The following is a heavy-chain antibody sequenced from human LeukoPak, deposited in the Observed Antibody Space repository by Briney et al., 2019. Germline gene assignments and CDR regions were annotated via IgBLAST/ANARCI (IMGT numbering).Heavy chain of an antibody. V-gene: IGHV3-11*05. CDR3: ARVRKFYYDSSGYFDY. J-gene: IGHJ4*02. D-gene: IGHD3-22*01. Sequence: PGGSLRLSCAASGFTFSDYYMSWIRQAPGKGLEWVSYISSSSSYTNYADSVEGRFTISRDNAKNSLYLQMNSLRAEDTAVYYCARVRKFYYDSSGYFDYWGQGTLVTVSS. CDR2: ISSSSSYT. CDR1: GFTFSDYY.